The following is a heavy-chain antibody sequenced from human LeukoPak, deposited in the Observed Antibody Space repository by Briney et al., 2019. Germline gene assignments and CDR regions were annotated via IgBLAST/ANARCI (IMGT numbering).Heavy chain of an antibody. V-gene: IGHV4-59*08. Sequence: SETLSLTCTVSGGSISSYYWSWIRQPPGKGLEWIGYIYYSGSTNYNPSLKSRVTMSVDTSKNQFSLKLSSVTAADTAVYYCARVRGAALFDYWGQGTLVTVSS. CDR3: ARVRGAALFDY. CDR1: GGSISSYY. D-gene: IGHD6-6*01. J-gene: IGHJ4*02. CDR2: IYYSGST.